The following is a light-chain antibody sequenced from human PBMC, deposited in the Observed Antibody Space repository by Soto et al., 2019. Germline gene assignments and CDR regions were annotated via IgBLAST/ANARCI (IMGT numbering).Light chain of an antibody. CDR2: GAS. V-gene: IGKV3-20*01. J-gene: IGKJ4*01. Sequence: EIVLTQSPGTLSLSPGERATLSCRASQSVSNTYLALYQQKPGQAPRLLISGASSSATGIPDMFSGSGSATDFSLTISRLEPDDLAVYYCKQHGTSPDLTFGGGTRAEIK. CDR1: QSVSNTY. CDR3: KQHGTSPDLT.